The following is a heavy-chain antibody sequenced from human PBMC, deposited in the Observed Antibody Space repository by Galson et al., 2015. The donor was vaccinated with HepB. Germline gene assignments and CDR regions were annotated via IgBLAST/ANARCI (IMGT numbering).Heavy chain of an antibody. CDR2: ISSSSSYT. D-gene: IGHD1-26*01. CDR3: ARGGNSGSYSNFDY. J-gene: IGHJ4*02. Sequence: SLRLSCAASGFTFSDYYMSWIRQAPGKGLEWVSYISSSSSYTNYADSVKGRFTISRDNAKNSLYLRMNSLRAEDTAVYYCARGGNSGSYSNFDYWGQGTLVTVSS. CDR1: GFTFSDYY. V-gene: IGHV3-11*06.